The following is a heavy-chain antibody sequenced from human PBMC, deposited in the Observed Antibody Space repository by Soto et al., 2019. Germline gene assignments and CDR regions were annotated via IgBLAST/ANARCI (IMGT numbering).Heavy chain of an antibody. CDR1: GGTFNNYV. J-gene: IGHJ4*02. V-gene: IGHV1-69*06. CDR3: AGRCDGTNCLAHFDY. D-gene: IGHD2-2*01. Sequence: SVKVSFKASGGTFNNYVINWVRQAPGQGLEWMAGIIPIFGTPNYAQKFQGRVTITADKSTSTAYMELNSLRSEDTAVYYCAGRCDGTNCLAHFDYWGQGTLVTVSS. CDR2: IIPIFGTP.